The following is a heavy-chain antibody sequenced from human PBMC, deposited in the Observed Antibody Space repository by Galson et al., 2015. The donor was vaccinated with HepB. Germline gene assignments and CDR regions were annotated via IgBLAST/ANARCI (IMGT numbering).Heavy chain of an antibody. V-gene: IGHV3-30*04. CDR3: ARGSSSWYTMSNNWFAS. D-gene: IGHD6-13*01. J-gene: IGHJ5*01. CDR2: ISYDGSNK. Sequence: SLRLSCAASGFSFSSYAMHWVRQAPGKGLEWVAVISYDGSNKDYADSVQGRFTISRDNSKNTLSLQMNSLRAEDTAVYYCARGSSSWYTMSNNWFASWGQGTLVTVSS. CDR1: GFSFSSYA.